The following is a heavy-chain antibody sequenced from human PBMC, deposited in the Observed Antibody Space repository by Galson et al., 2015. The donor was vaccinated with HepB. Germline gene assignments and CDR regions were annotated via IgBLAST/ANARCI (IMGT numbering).Heavy chain of an antibody. D-gene: IGHD4-17*01. CDR2: ISSSSSYT. Sequence: SLRLSCAASGFTFSDYYMSWIRQAPGKGLEWVSYISSSSSYTNYADSVKGRFTISRDNAKNSLYLQMNSLRAEDTAVYYCARDFQKTVTYYYYYYYGMDVWGQGTTVTVSS. CDR1: GFTFSDYY. CDR3: ARDFQKTVTYYYYYYYGMDV. J-gene: IGHJ6*02. V-gene: IGHV3-11*06.